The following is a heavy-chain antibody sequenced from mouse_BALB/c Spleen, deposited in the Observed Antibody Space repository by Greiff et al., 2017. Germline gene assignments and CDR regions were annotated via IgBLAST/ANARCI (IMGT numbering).Heavy chain of an antibody. CDR2: IYPGDGDT. CDR3: ARGRGNLNYFDY. J-gene: IGHJ2*01. V-gene: IGHV1-80*01. Sequence: QVQLKESGAELVRPGSSVKISCKASGYAFSSYWMNWVKQRPGQGLEWIGQIYPGDGDTNYNGKFKGKATLTADKSSSTAYMQLSSLTSEDSAVYFCARGRGNLNYFDYWGQGTTLTVSA. CDR1: GYAFSSYW.